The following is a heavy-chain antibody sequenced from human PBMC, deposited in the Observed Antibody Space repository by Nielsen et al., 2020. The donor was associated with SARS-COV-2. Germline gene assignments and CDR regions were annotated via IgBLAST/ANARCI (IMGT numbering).Heavy chain of an antibody. CDR2: ISYDGSNK. D-gene: IGHD6-13*01. CDR3: ARDATDIAAAGPYYYYYGMDV. J-gene: IGHJ6*02. CDR1: GFTFSSYA. V-gene: IGHV3-30-3*01. Sequence: GGSLRLSCAASGFTFSSYAMHWVRQAPGKGLEWVAVISYDGSNKYYADSVKGRFTISRDNSKNTLYLQMNSLRAEDTAVYYCARDATDIAAAGPYYYYYGMDVWGQGTTVTVSS.